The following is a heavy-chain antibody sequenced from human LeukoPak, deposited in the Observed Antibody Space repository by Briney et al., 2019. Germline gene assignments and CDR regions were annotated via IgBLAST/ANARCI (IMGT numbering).Heavy chain of an antibody. CDR2: GGSGGSK. V-gene: IGHV3-23*01. CDR3: AKFRRAQREHYRMDV. CDR1: GFTFTTYA. Sequence: GGSLRLSCVASGFTFTTYAMGWLRQAPGKGLEWVSYGGSGGSKDYADSVKGRFSISRDNAKDTLSLQMNSLTAEDTAVYYCAKFRRAQREHYRMDVWGKGTAVTVSS. J-gene: IGHJ6*04. D-gene: IGHD1-1*01.